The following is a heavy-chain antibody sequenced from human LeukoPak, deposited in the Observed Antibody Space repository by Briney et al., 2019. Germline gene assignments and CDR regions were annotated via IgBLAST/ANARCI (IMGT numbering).Heavy chain of an antibody. V-gene: IGHV3-21*01. CDR2: ISSSSSYI. CDR3: ARYDLIGSGSYNY. D-gene: IGHD3-10*01. J-gene: IGHJ4*02. CDR1: GFTFSSYS. Sequence: GGSLRLSCAASGFTFSSYSMNWVRQAPGKGLEWVSSISSSSSYIYYADSVKGRFTISRDNAKNSLYLQMNSLRAEDTAVYYCARYDLIGSGSYNYWGQGTLVTVSS.